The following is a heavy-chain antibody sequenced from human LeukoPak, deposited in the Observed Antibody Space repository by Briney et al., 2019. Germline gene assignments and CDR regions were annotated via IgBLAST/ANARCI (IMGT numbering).Heavy chain of an antibody. CDR1: GYTFTSYG. J-gene: IGHJ6*02. V-gene: IGHV1-18*01. Sequence: ASVTVSCTASGYTFTSYGISWVRQAPGQGLEWMGWISAYNGNTNYAQKLQGRVTMTTDTSTSTAYMELRSLRSDDTAVYYCARRYEGSGWYYGMDVWGQGTTVTVSS. CDR3: ARRYEGSGWYYGMDV. D-gene: IGHD6-19*01. CDR2: ISAYNGNT.